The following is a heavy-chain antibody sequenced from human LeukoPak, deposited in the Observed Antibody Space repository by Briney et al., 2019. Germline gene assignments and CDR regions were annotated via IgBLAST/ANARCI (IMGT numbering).Heavy chain of an antibody. Sequence: GGSLRLSCAASGFSFRTFWMSWIRQAPGKEPEWVADINQDGSEEYYLQSVRGRFTVSRDNAQNAVFLQMTNLRADDTAVYYCARWKMKLQRNAFDFWGQGTVVTVSS. CDR1: GFSFRTFW. J-gene: IGHJ3*01. D-gene: IGHD1-1*01. CDR2: INQDGSEE. V-gene: IGHV3-7*01. CDR3: ARWKMKLQRNAFDF.